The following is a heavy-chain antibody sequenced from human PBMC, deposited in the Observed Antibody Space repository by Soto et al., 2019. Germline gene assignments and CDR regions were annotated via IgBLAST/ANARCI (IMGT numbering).Heavy chain of an antibody. CDR2: ISSSSSYI. V-gene: IGHV3-21*01. D-gene: IGHD6-13*01. Sequence: GGSLRLSCAASGFTFSSYSMNWVRQAPGKGLEWVSSISSSSSYIYYADSVKGRFTISRDNAKNSLYLQMNSLRAEDTAVYYCARDPQGALFGSSRYYYYGMDFWGQGTTVTGSS. CDR1: GFTFSSYS. J-gene: IGHJ6*02. CDR3: ARDPQGALFGSSRYYYYGMDF.